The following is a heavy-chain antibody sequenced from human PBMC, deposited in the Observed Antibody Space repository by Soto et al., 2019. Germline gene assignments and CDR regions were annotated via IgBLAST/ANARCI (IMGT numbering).Heavy chain of an antibody. V-gene: IGHV1-69*12. CDR2: IIPIFDTA. J-gene: IGHJ6*02. CDR1: GGTFSSYA. Sequence: QVQLVQSGAEVKKPGSSVKVSCKASGGTFSSYAISWVRQAPGQGLEWMGGIIPIFDTADYAQKFQGRVTITADESTNTAYMELSSLRSEDTAVIYCAGHSSGVPCYYYGMDVWGQGTTVTVSS. D-gene: IGHD3-22*01. CDR3: AGHSSGVPCYYYGMDV.